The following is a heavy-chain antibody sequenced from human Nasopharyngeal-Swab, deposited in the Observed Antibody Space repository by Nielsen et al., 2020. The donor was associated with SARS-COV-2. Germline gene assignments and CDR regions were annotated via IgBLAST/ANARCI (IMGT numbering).Heavy chain of an antibody. CDR1: GFTFSSYG. J-gene: IGHJ4*02. V-gene: IGHV3-23*01. D-gene: IGHD4-17*01. CDR2: ISSGGSGT. CDR3: ARGSNGDYDY. Sequence: GESLKISCAASGFTFSSYGMHWVRQAPGKGLEWVSAISSGGSGTYNTDSVKGRFTISRDNSRNTVYMQMNSLRVEDTAIYYCARGSNGDYDYWGQGTLVTVSP.